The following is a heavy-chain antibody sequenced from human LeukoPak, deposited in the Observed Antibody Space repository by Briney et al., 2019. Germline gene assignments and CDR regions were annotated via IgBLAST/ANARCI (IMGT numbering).Heavy chain of an antibody. CDR3: ARIAVGYYYYMDV. CDR1: GGSISSYY. V-gene: IGHV4-34*01. Sequence: SETLSLTCTVSGGSISSYYWSWIRQPPGKGLEWIGEINHSGSTNYNPSLKSRVTISVDTSKNQFSLKLSSVTAADTAVYYCARIAVGYYYYMDVWGKGTTVTVSS. D-gene: IGHD6-19*01. CDR2: INHSGST. J-gene: IGHJ6*03.